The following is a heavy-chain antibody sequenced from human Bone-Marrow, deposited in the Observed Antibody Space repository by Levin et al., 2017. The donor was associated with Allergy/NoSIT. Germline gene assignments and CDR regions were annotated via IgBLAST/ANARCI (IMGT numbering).Heavy chain of an antibody. V-gene: IGHV3-30*04. CDR3: ARDFDNSGGQQLVLFYYDYGMDV. CDR2: ISYDGSNK. D-gene: IGHD6-13*01. CDR1: GFTFSSYA. Sequence: GESLKISCAASGFTFSSYAMHWVRQAPGKGLEWVAVISYDGSNKYYADSVKGRFTISRDNSKNTLYLQMNSLRAEDTAVYYCARDFDNSGGQQLVLFYYDYGMDVWGQGTTVTVSS. J-gene: IGHJ6*02.